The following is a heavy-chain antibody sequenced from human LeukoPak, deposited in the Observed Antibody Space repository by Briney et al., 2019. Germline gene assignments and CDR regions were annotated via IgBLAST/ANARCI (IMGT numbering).Heavy chain of an antibody. CDR3: ARDLDIAAAGYYFDY. CDR2: ISYDGSNK. Sequence: GGSLRLSCAASGFTFSSYAMHWVRQAPGKGLEWVAVISYDGSNKYSADSVKGRFTISRDNSKKTLYLQMNSLRAEDTAVYYCARDLDIAAAGYYFDYWGQGTLVTVSS. J-gene: IGHJ4*02. D-gene: IGHD6-13*01. V-gene: IGHV3-30-3*01. CDR1: GFTFSSYA.